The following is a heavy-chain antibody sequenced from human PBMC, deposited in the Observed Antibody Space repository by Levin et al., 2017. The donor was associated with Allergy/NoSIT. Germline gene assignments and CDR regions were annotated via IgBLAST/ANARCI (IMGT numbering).Heavy chain of an antibody. Sequence: LGESLKISCAASGFTFNDYGFHWVRQAPGKGLEWVAVIWYNGINKYYADSVRGRFTASRDNFESTLYLQMDSLRAEDTAVYYCARISGGTYYLLDYWGQGTLVTVSS. CDR3: ARISGGTYYLLDY. V-gene: IGHV3-33*01. CDR2: IWYNGINK. D-gene: IGHD1-26*01. J-gene: IGHJ4*02. CDR1: GFTFNDYG.